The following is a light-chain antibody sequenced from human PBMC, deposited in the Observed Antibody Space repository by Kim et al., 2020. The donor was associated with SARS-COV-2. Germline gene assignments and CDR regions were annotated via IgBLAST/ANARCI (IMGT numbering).Light chain of an antibody. CDR1: QSVSIW. J-gene: IGKJ1*01. Sequence: SASFCDRVTSTCRASQSVSIWLAWYQQIAGKAPKLLIYKASSLESGVPSRFSGSGSGTEFTLTISSLQPDDFATYYCQQYSSHWTFGQGTKVDIK. CDR2: KAS. CDR3: QQYSSHWT. V-gene: IGKV1-5*03.